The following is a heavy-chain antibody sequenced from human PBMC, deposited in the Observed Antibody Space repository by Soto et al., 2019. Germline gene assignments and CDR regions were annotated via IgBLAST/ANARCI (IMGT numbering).Heavy chain of an antibody. D-gene: IGHD2-15*01. CDR1: GGTFSSYT. CDR2: IIPILGIA. V-gene: IGHV1-69*04. J-gene: IGHJ5*02. CDR3: ARDCSGGSCYLP. Sequence: VASVKVSCKASGGTFSSYTISWVRQAPGQGLEWMGRIIPILGIANYAQKFQGRVTITADKSTSTAYMELSSLRSEDTAVYYCARDCSGGSCYLPWGQGTLVTVSS.